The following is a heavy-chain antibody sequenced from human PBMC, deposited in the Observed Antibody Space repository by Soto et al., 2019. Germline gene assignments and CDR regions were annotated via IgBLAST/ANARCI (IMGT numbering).Heavy chain of an antibody. CDR1: GFTFSSYW. CDR2: INSDGSST. D-gene: IGHD3-10*01. J-gene: IGHJ4*02. Sequence: EVQLVESGGGLVQPGGSLRLSCAASGFTFSSYWMQWVRQAPGKGLVWVSRINSDGSSTSYADSVQGRFTISRDNAKNTLYLQMNSLRAEDTAVYYCARVDVVLWFGELSWAIDYWGQGTLVTVSS. V-gene: IGHV3-74*01. CDR3: ARVDVVLWFGELSWAIDY.